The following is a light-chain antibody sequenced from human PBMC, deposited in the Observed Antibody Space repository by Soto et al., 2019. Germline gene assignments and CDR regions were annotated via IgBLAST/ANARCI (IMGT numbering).Light chain of an antibody. CDR1: QSVNSN. V-gene: IGKV3-15*01. J-gene: IGKJ4*01. CDR3: QQYNVWPLT. Sequence: IVMTQSPVTLSVSPGDRATLSCRASQSVNSNLAWYQQKPGQTPKLLIHVASTRATGIPARFSGSGSGTEFTLTISSLQSEDFAVYYCQQYNVWPLTFGGGTKVEFK. CDR2: VAS.